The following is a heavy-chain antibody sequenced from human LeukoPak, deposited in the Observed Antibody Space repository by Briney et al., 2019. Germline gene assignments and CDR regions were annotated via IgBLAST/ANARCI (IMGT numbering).Heavy chain of an antibody. V-gene: IGHV4-59*01. CDR2: IYYSGST. CDR1: GGSFSSYY. D-gene: IGHD2-2*01. J-gene: IGHJ2*01. Sequence: KPSETLSLTCAVYGGSFSSYYWSWIRQPPGKGLEWIGYIYYSGSTNYNPSLKSRVTMSVDTSKNQFSLKLTSVTAADTAVYYCAREVPTASGSFDLWGRGTLVTVSS. CDR3: AREVPTASGSFDL.